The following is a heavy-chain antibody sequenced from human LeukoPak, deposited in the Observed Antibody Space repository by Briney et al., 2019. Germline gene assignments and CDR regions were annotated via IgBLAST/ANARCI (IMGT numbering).Heavy chain of an antibody. CDR2: IIPIFGTA. V-gene: IGHV1-69*01. J-gene: IGHJ4*02. CDR1: GGTLSSYA. Sequence: GSSVKVSCKASGGTLSSYAISWVRQAPGQGLEWMGGIIPIFGTANYAQKFQGRVTITADESTSTAYMELSSLRSEDTAVYYCASPYCSSTSCYGGPFDYWGQGTLVTVSS. D-gene: IGHD2-2*01. CDR3: ASPYCSSTSCYGGPFDY.